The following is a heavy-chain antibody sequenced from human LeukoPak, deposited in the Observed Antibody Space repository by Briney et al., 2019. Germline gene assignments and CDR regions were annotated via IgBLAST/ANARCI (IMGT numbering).Heavy chain of an antibody. Sequence: GGSLRLSCAASGFPFSDYWMDWVRQAPGKGMEWVANIKQDGSEHYYADSVKGRFTISRDNAKNSLCLEMNSLRAEDTAVYYCSRSLDYWGQGALVTVSS. CDR1: GFPFSDYW. CDR2: IKQDGSEH. J-gene: IGHJ4*02. CDR3: SRSLDY. V-gene: IGHV3-7*01.